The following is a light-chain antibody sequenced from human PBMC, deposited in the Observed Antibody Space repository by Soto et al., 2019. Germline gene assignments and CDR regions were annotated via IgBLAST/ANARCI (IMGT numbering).Light chain of an antibody. J-gene: IGKJ1*01. CDR1: QSVLYSSNNKNY. CDR2: WAS. CDR3: QQYYSTPQT. Sequence: DIVMTQSPDSLAVSLGERSTINCKSSQSVLYSSNNKNYLAWYQQKPGQPPKLLIYWASTRESGVPDRFSGSGSGTAFTLTISSLQAEDVAVYYCQQYYSTPQTFGQGTKVEI. V-gene: IGKV4-1*01.